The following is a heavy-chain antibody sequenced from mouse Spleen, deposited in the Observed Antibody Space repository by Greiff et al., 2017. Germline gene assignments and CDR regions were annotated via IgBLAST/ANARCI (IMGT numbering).Heavy chain of an antibody. CDR3: SLYYDYDEFAY. J-gene: IGHJ3*01. D-gene: IGHD2-4*01. Sequence: EVQLQQSGPELVKPGASVKISCKASGYSFTDYNMNWVKQSNGKSLEWIGNINPSNGGTNYNEKFKSKATLTVDKSSSTAYMQLSGLTSEDSAVYYCSLYYDYDEFAYWGQGTLVTVSA. V-gene: IGHV1-39*01. CDR2: INPSNGGT. CDR1: GYSFTDYN.